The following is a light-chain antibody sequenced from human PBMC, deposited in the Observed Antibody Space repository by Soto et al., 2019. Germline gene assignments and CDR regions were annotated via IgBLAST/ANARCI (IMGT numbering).Light chain of an antibody. V-gene: IGLV1-40*01. CDR1: SSNIGAGYD. CDR2: GNS. Sequence: QSVLTQPPSVSGAPGQRVTISCTVSSSNIGAGYDVHWYQQLPGTAPKLLIYGNSNRPSGVPDRFSGSKSGTSASLALTGLQAEDEADYYCQSYDSSLSVVFGGGTKLTVL. J-gene: IGLJ2*01. CDR3: QSYDSSLSVV.